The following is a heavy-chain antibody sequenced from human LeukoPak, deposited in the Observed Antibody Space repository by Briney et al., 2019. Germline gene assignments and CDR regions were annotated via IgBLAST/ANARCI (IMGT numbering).Heavy chain of an antibody. D-gene: IGHD1-14*01. Sequence: PGGSLRLSCAASGFTFGSYAMSWVRQAPGKGLEWVSGIGGSGNIRYYANSVRGRFTISRDNSKNTLFLQMNTLRADDTAVYFCAKLPLTRPLFFDYWGRGTLVTVSA. CDR3: AKLPLTRPLFFDY. CDR1: GFTFGSYA. J-gene: IGHJ4*02. V-gene: IGHV3-23*01. CDR2: IGGSGNIR.